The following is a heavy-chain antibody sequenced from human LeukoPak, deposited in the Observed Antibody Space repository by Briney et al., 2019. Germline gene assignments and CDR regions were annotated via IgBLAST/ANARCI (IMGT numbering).Heavy chain of an antibody. CDR1: GGSVSSGSYY. J-gene: IGHJ6*02. V-gene: IGHV4-61*01. Sequence: SETLSLTCTVSGGSVSSGSYYWSWIRQPPGKGLEWIGYIYYSGSTNYNPSLKSRVTISVDTSKNQFSLKLSSVTAADTAVYYCARAVPNLSFGMDVWGQGTTVTVSS. CDR3: ARAVPNLSFGMDV. CDR2: IYYSGST. D-gene: IGHD2/OR15-2a*01.